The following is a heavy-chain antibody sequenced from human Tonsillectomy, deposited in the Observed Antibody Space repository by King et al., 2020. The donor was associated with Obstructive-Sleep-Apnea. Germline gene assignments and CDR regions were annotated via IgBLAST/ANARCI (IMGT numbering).Heavy chain of an antibody. CDR1: GGSISSSDFY. J-gene: IGHJ2*01. Sequence: HVPLQESGPGLVKPSQTLSLTCTVSGGSISSSDFYWSWIRPPPGPGLEWVGCIFYNGSTSYNPSLKRRVAISVGTSKKEFSLKLRSATAADTAVYYCARGSDELWGRGTLVTVSS. CDR3: ARGSDEL. CDR2: IFYNGST. V-gene: IGHV4-30-4*01.